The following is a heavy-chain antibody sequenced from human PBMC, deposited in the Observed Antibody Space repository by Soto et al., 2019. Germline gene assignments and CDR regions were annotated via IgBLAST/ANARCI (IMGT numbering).Heavy chain of an antibody. CDR1: GGSISSYY. J-gene: IGHJ4*02. CDR2: IYYSGST. Sequence: SETLSLTCTVSGGSISSYYWSWIRQPPGKGLEWIGYIYYSGSTNYNPSLKSRVTISVDTSKNQFSLKLSSVTAADTAVYYCARASMGSNFWSGYYLPPDYWGQGTLVTVSS. D-gene: IGHD3-3*01. V-gene: IGHV4-59*01. CDR3: ARASMGSNFWSGYYLPPDY.